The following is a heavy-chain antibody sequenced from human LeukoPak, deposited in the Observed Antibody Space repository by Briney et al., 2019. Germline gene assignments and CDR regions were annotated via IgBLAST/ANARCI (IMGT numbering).Heavy chain of an antibody. V-gene: IGHV3-30-3*01. CDR1: GFTFSSYA. CDR3: ARGLRFLEWFYCYYGMDV. CDR2: ISYDGSNK. Sequence: GSLRLSCAASGFTFSSYAMHWVRQAPGKGLEWVAVISYDGSNKYYADSVKGRFTISRDNSKNTLYLQMNSLRAEDTAVYYCARGLRFLEWFYCYYGMDVWGQGTTVTVSS. D-gene: IGHD3-3*01. J-gene: IGHJ6*02.